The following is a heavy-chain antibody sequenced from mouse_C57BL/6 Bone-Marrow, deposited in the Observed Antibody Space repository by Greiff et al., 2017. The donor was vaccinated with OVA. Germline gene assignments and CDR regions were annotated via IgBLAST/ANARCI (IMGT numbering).Heavy chain of an antibody. CDR2: IDPTSGGT. Sequence: QVQLQQSGAELVKPGASVKLSCKASGYTFTSYWMHWVKQRPGRGLEWIGRIDPTSGGTKYNEKFKCRATLTVDKPSSTAYMQLSSLTTDDTAVDYDARYWDSNYWFAYWGQGTLVTVSA. CDR3: ARYWDSNYWFAY. V-gene: IGHV1-72*01. D-gene: IGHD2-5*01. CDR1: GYTFTSYW. J-gene: IGHJ3*01.